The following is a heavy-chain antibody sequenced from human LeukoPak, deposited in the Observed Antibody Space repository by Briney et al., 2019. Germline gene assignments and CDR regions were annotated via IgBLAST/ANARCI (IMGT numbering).Heavy chain of an antibody. V-gene: IGHV3-23*01. CDR2: ISGSGGST. CDR3: AKDHVEDSSSAPEHFDY. CDR1: GFTFSSYA. Sequence: GGSLRLSCAASGFTFSSYAMSWVRQADGNGMEWVSAISGSGGSTYYADFVTGRLTLCRHTSTHTTYMQMSSQLTEDTGVYDCAKDHVEDSSSAPEHFDYWGQGTLATVSS. J-gene: IGHJ4*02. D-gene: IGHD3-22*01.